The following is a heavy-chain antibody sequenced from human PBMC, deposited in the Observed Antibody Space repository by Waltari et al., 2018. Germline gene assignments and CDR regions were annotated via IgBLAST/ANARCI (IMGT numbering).Heavy chain of an antibody. CDR2: INHSGST. J-gene: IGHJ4*02. D-gene: IGHD3-3*01. V-gene: IGHV4-34*01. Sequence: QVQLQQWGAGLLKPSETLSLTCAVYGGSFSGYYWRWIRQPPGQGLEWIGEINHSGSTNYNPSLKSRVTISVDTSKNQFSLKLSSVTAADTAVYYCARGKPNVLRFLEWLLSYYFDYWGQGTLVTVSS. CDR1: GGSFSGYY. CDR3: ARGKPNVLRFLEWLLSYYFDY.